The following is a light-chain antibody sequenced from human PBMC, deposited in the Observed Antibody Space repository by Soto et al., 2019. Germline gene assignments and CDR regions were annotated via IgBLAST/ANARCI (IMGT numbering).Light chain of an antibody. J-gene: IGKJ5*01. Sequence: EIGMTQSPYTLSGARGESATVSCRASQRIYSNLTWYQQKPGQAPKLLIYVASTRPSGVPARFSGGGSGRAAITTIRSIQSPELAVSYCQLHPNWSPNTFGQGTRLEIK. V-gene: IGKV3-15*01. CDR2: VAS. CDR3: QLHPNWSPNT. CDR1: QRIYSN.